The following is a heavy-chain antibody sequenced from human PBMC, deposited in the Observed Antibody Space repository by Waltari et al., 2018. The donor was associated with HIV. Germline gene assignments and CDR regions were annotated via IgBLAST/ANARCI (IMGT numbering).Heavy chain of an antibody. CDR3: ARHRRNDIGDY. V-gene: IGHV4-39*01. Sequence: QLQLQESGPGLVKPSETLSLTCTVPGGSISSSNYYWGWSRQPPGKGLEWIGGIYYSGSTNYNPSCKSRVTLSADTSKNQFSLKLSSVTAADTAVYYCARHRRNDIGDYWGQGTLVTVSS. D-gene: IGHD3-9*01. CDR2: IYYSGST. CDR1: GGSISSSNYY. J-gene: IGHJ4*02.